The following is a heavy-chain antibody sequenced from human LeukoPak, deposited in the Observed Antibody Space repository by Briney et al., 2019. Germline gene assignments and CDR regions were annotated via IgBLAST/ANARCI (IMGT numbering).Heavy chain of an antibody. D-gene: IGHD2-15*01. CDR1: GGSISSGGYY. Sequence: SQTLSLTCTVPGGSISSGGYYWSWIRQHPGKGLEWIGYIYYSGSTYYNPSLKSRVTISVDTSKNQFSLKLNSVTAADTAVYYCARGYCSGGSCYPYGMDVWGKGTTVTVSS. CDR3: ARGYCSGGSCYPYGMDV. V-gene: IGHV4-31*03. J-gene: IGHJ6*04. CDR2: IYYSGST.